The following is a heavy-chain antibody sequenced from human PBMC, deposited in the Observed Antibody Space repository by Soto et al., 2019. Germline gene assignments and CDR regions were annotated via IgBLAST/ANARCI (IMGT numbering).Heavy chain of an antibody. J-gene: IGHJ4*02. V-gene: IGHV3-23*01. CDR3: AKEVMITFGGVIGNFDY. Sequence: GGSLRLSCAASGFTFSSYAMSWVRQAPGKGLEWVSAISGSGGSTYYADSVKGRFTISRDNSKNTLYLQMNSLRAEDTAVYYCAKEVMITFGGVIGNFDYWGRGTLVTVSS. CDR2: ISGSGGST. D-gene: IGHD3-16*02. CDR1: GFTFSSYA.